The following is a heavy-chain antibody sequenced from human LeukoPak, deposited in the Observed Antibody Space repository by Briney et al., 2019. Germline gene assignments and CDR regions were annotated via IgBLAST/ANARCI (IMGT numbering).Heavy chain of an antibody. V-gene: IGHV4-34*01. CDR3: ARGVPTLDYGGDDAFDI. CDR1: GGSFNGYY. D-gene: IGHD4/OR15-4a*01. Sequence: SETLSLTCAVYGGSFNGYYWSWIRQPPGKGLEWIGEINHSGSTNYNPSLKSRVTISVDTSKNQFSLKLSSVTAADTAVYYCARGVPTLDYGGDDAFDIWGQGTMVTVSS. J-gene: IGHJ3*02. CDR2: INHSGST.